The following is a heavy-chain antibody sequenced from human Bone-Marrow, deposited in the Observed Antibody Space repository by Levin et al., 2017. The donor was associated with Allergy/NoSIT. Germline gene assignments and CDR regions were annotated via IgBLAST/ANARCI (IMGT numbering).Heavy chain of an antibody. CDR1: GFTTGDYA. D-gene: IGHD3-22*01. Sequence: GESLKISCTASGFTTGDYAMTWFRQAVGKGLEWVGFIRRRGYGGTTEYAASVKGRFSISRDDSKNMAYLQMNSLKTEDTAMYYCSRVIYYYDSSGPFDLWGRGTMVTVSS. V-gene: IGHV3-49*03. CDR2: IRRRGYGGTT. CDR3: SRVIYYYDSSGPFDL. J-gene: IGHJ3*01.